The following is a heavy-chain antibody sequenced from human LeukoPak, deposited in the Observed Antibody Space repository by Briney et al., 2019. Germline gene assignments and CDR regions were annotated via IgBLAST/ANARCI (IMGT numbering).Heavy chain of an antibody. CDR1: GYTFTGYY. D-gene: IGHD1-1*01. CDR2: INPNSGGT. J-gene: IGHJ3*02. Sequence: ASVKVSCKASGYTFTGYYMHWVRQAPGQGLEWMGWINPNSGGTNYAQKFQGRVTMTRDTSISTAYMELSRLRSDDTAVYYCARDRFTTGTTLTTPIPNAFDIWGQGTMVTVSS. CDR3: ARDRFTTGTTLTTPIPNAFDI. V-gene: IGHV1-2*02.